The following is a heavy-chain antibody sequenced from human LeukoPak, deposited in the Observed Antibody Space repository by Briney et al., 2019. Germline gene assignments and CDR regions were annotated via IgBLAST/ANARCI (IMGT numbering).Heavy chain of an antibody. CDR1: GGSIRSISHY. CDR3: ARGSAGDSSGYYDY. J-gene: IGHJ4*02. CDR2: IYYSEST. D-gene: IGHD3-22*01. V-gene: IGHV4-39*07. Sequence: KSSETLSLTCTVSGGSIRSISHYWGWIRQPPGKGLEWIGTIYYSESTNYNPSLKNRVTISLDTSKNQFSLKLSSVTAADTAVYYCARGSAGDSSGYYDYWGQGTLVTVSS.